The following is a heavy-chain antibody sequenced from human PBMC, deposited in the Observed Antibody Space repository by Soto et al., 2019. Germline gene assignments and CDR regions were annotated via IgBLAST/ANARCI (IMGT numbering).Heavy chain of an antibody. CDR3: ARDLPPVDY. CDR2: ISAYNGNT. V-gene: IGHV1-18*01. J-gene: IGHJ4*02. CDR1: GYTFSSYF. Sequence: QVQLVQSGAEVKKPGASVKVSCKASGYTFSSYFISWVRQAPGQGLEWMGWISAYNGNTNYAQNLQGRVTMTTETSTSTAYMELRSRRSDDTAVYYCARDLPPVDYWGQGTLVTVSS.